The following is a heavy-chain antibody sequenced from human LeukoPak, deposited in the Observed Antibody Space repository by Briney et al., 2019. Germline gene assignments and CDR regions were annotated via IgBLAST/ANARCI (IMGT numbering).Heavy chain of an antibody. CDR1: GGSFSGYY. CDR2: INHSGST. CDR3: ARAHVWGSYRLYYFDY. D-gene: IGHD3-16*02. Sequence: SETLSLTCAVYGGSFSGYYWSWIRQPPGKGLEWIGEINHSGSTNYNPSLKSRVTISVDTSKNQFSLKLSSVTAADTAVYYCARAHVWGSYRLYYFDYWGQGTLVTVSS. J-gene: IGHJ4*02. V-gene: IGHV4-34*01.